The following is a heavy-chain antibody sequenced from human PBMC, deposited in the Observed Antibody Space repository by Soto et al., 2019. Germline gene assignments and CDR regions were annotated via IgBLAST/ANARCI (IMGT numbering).Heavy chain of an antibody. CDR3: ARGLRGYSYGKNWFDP. CDR2: INPNSGGT. V-gene: IGHV1-2*04. Sequence: GASVKVSCNASGYTFTGYYMHWVRQAPGQGLEWMGWINPNSGGTNYAQKFQGWVTMTRDTSISTAYMELSRLRSDDTAVYYCARGLRGYSYGKNWFDPWGQGTLVTVSS. CDR1: GYTFTGYY. J-gene: IGHJ5*02. D-gene: IGHD5-18*01.